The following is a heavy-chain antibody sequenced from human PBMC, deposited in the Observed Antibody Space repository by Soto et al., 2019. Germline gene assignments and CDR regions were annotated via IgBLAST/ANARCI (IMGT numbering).Heavy chain of an antibody. Sequence: GESLKITCRGSGYSFTTYWIGWVRQMPGKGLEWVGIIYPDDSDTRYSPSFQGQVTISADKSSSTAYLQWSSLKASDTAMYYCARRVGYCSGGRCYSFDYWGQGTLVTVCS. CDR1: GYSFTTYW. D-gene: IGHD2-15*01. J-gene: IGHJ4*01. V-gene: IGHV5-51*01. CDR2: IYPDDSDT. CDR3: ARRVGYCSGGRCYSFDY.